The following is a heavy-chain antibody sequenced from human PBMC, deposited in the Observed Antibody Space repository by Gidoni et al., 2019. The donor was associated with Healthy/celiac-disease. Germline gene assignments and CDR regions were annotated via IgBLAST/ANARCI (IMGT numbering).Heavy chain of an antibody. CDR3: ARGRPRYCSGGSCYYAFDI. Sequence: QVQLVESGGGVVQPGRSLRLSCAASGVTFSSYAMHWVRQAPGKGLEWVAVISDDVSNKYYAESVKVRFTISRDNSKNTLYLQMNSLRAEDTAVYYCARGRPRYCSGGSCYYAFDIWGQGTMVTVSS. CDR2: ISDDVSNK. CDR1: GVTFSSYA. J-gene: IGHJ3*02. D-gene: IGHD2-15*01. V-gene: IGHV3-30-3*01.